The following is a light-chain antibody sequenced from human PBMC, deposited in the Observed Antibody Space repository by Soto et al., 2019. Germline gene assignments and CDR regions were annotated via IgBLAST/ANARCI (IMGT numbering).Light chain of an antibody. CDR3: MQRIEFPLT. Sequence: DIVMTQTPLSLPVTPGEPASISCRSSQSLLDSDDGNTYLDWYLKKPGQSPQLLIYTVSYRASGVPDRFSGSGSGTDFTLKISRVEAEDVGVYYCMQRIEFPLTFGGGTKVEIK. J-gene: IGKJ4*01. CDR2: TVS. V-gene: IGKV2-40*01. CDR1: QSLLDSDDGNTY.